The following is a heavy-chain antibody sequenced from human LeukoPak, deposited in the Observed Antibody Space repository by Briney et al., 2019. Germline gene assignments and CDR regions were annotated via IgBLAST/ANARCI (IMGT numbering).Heavy chain of an antibody. CDR2: IYSSGST. Sequence: SETLSLTCSVSGASISSGSNYWGWIRQPPGKTLVRIGSIYSSGSTNYNPSLKSRATISVDTSKNQFSLRLSSVTAADSAVAYCARGAGHYYYYYYMDVWGKGTTVTVSS. J-gene: IGHJ6*03. CDR3: ARGAGHYYYYYYMDV. CDR1: GASISSGSNY. V-gene: IGHV4-39*07.